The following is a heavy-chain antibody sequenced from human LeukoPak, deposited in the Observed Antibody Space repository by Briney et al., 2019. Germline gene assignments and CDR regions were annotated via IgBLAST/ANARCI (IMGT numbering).Heavy chain of an antibody. V-gene: IGHV3-66*01. CDR1: GFTVSSNY. CDR3: ARDGHDSSGYFFGHN. Sequence: GGSLRLSCAASGFTVSSNYMSWVRQAPGKGLEWVSVIYSGDSAGYADSVKGRFTISRDNSKNTLYLQMNSLRAEDTAVYYCARDGHDSSGYFFGHNWGQGTLVTVSS. D-gene: IGHD3-22*01. CDR2: IYSGDSA. J-gene: IGHJ4*02.